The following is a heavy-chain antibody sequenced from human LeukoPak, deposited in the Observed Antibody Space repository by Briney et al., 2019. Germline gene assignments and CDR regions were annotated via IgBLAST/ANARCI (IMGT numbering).Heavy chain of an antibody. CDR3: AKDPGTYNYDSSYYTG. CDR2: ISGHTGDT. V-gene: IGHV3-23*01. Sequence: GGSLRLSCAASGFTFSSYAMSWVRQVPGKGLEWVSSISGHTGDTFYADSVKGRLTISRDNSKNTLYLQMNSLRAEDTAVYYCAKDPGTYNYDSSYYTGWGQGTLVTVSS. D-gene: IGHD3-22*01. J-gene: IGHJ4*02. CDR1: GFTFSSYA.